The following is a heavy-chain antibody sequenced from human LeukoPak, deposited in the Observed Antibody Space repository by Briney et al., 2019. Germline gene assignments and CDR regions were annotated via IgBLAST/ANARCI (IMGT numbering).Heavy chain of an antibody. CDR1: GFSFSNYW. V-gene: IGHV3-74*03. CDR3: ARIRESLGLGAFDI. D-gene: IGHD7-27*01. CDR2: INSVGSTT. J-gene: IGHJ3*02. Sequence: GGSLRLSCAASGFSFSNYWMCWVRQAPGKGLVCVSRINSVGSTTTYADSVKGRFTISRDNAKNTLYLQMNSLRAEDSALYYCARIRESLGLGAFDIWGQGTMVTVSS.